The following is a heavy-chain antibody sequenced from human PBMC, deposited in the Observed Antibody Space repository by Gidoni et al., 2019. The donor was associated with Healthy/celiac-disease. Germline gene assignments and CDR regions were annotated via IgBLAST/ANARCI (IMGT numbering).Heavy chain of an antibody. J-gene: IGHJ4*02. CDR2: IYDSGST. V-gene: IGHV4-31*03. Sequence: QVQLQESGPGLVKPSQPLSLTCTVSGGSISSGGYYWSWIRQHPGKGLEWIGYIYDSGSTYYNPSLKSRVTISVDTSKNQFSLKLSSVTAADTAVYYCASQKAATVTSPIDYWGQGTLVTVSS. CDR1: GGSISSGGYY. CDR3: ASQKAATVTSPIDY. D-gene: IGHD4-17*01.